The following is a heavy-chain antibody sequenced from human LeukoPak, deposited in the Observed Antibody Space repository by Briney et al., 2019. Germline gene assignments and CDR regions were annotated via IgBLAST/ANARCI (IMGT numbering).Heavy chain of an antibody. D-gene: IGHD2-21*01. CDR1: GYRSTNYW. CDR2: IFPGDSDT. J-gene: IGHJ3*02. Sequence: GESLKISCKGSGYRSTNYWIGWVRQMPGKGLEWMGIIFPGDSDTRYSPSFQGQVTISADKSISTAYLQWSSLKASDTAMYYCARLGDLHAFDIWGQGTMVTVSS. CDR3: ARLGDLHAFDI. V-gene: IGHV5-51*01.